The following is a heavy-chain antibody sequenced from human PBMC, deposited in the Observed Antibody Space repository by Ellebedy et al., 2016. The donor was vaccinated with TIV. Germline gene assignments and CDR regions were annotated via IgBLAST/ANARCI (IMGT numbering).Heavy chain of an antibody. V-gene: IGHV4-61*08. J-gene: IGHJ5*02. CDR2: IYESGTT. D-gene: IGHD3-9*01. CDR1: GDSVSSEDYY. Sequence: MPSETLSLTCTVSGDSVSSEDYYWSWIRQFPGRGLEWLGYIYESGTTNYNPSLKSRLTMSIDASKNQFSLRLSSVTAADTAVYYCASVNLTGNKVKNWFDPWGRGTPVTVSS. CDR3: ASVNLTGNKVKNWFDP.